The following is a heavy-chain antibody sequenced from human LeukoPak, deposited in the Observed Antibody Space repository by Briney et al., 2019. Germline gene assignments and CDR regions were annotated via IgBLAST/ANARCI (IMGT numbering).Heavy chain of an antibody. V-gene: IGHV5-51*01. CDR3: ARRSGSDALDI. CDR2: IYPGDSYT. D-gene: IGHD3-10*01. CDR1: GYSFTSYW. J-gene: IGHJ3*02. Sequence: SGESLKISCKGSGYSFTSYWIAWVRQMPGKGLGWMGIIYPGDSYTTYSPSFQGQVTISADKSISTAYLQWRSLKASDTAMYYCARRSGSDALDIWGQGTMVTVSS.